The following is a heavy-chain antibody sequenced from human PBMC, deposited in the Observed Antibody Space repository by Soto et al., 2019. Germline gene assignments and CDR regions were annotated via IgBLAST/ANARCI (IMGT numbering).Heavy chain of an antibody. D-gene: IGHD2-15*01. Sequence: EVQLVESGGGLVQPGGSLRLSCAASGFTVSSKYMSWVRQAPGKGLAWVSLIQSGGPTYYADSVKGRFTISRDTSKNTVHLQMDSLRAEDTAVYYCARDDVLCDGGRCYGVPLDVWGKGTMVTVSS. J-gene: IGHJ6*04. CDR1: GFTVSSKY. V-gene: IGHV3-66*01. CDR3: ARDDVLCDGGRCYGVPLDV. CDR2: IQSGGPT.